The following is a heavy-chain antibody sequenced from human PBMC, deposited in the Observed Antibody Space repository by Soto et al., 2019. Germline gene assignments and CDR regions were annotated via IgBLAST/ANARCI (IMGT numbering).Heavy chain of an antibody. CDR1: GFSLSRYT. CDR2: IHPGDSDT. CDR3: TLSYGDSYYYYYGMDV. D-gene: IGHD4-17*01. J-gene: IGHJ6*02. V-gene: IGHV5-51*01. Sequence: PGESLKISCVGSGFSLSRYTVGWVRQVPGKGLEWMGVIHPGDSDTIYSPSFQGQVTISADKSISTAYLQWSSLKASDTAMYYCTLSYGDSYYYYYGMDVWGQGTTVTVSS.